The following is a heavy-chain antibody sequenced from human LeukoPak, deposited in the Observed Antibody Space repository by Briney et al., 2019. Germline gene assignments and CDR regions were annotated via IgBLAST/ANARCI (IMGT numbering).Heavy chain of an antibody. V-gene: IGHV5-51*01. CDR1: GYSFTSYW. D-gene: IGHD3-3*01. CDR2: IYPGDSDT. J-gene: IGHJ4*02. Sequence: GESLKISCQGSGYSFTSYWIGWVRQMPGKGLEWMGIIYPGDSDTRYSPSFQGQVTISADKSISTAYLQWSSLKASDTAMYYCARQLTIFGATGYFDYWGQGTLVTVSS. CDR3: ARQLTIFGATGYFDY.